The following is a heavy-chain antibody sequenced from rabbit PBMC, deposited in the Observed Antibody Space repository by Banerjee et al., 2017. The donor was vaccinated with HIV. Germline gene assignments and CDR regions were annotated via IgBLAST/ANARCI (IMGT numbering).Heavy chain of an antibody. J-gene: IGHJ4*01. D-gene: IGHD8-1*01. Sequence: QEQLVESGGGLVKPEGSLTLTCTASGFSLSGNYYMCWVRQAPGKGLELIACIYAGNSGATYYASWAKGRFTISKTSSTTVTLQMTSLTAADTATYFCARNVAGSYYSLWGPGTLVTVS. CDR1: GFSLSGNYY. V-gene: IGHV1S45*01. CDR2: IYAGNSGAT. CDR3: ARNVAGSYYSL.